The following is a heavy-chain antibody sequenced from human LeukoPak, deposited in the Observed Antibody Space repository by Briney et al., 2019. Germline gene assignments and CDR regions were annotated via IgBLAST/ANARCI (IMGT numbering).Heavy chain of an antibody. J-gene: IGHJ4*02. CDR1: GGSISSYY. CDR3: AKVAEGILGVFDY. Sequence: SETLSLTCTVSGGSISSYYWSWIRQPPGKGLEGIGYIYYSGSTNYNPSLKSRVTISVDTSKDQFSLKLGSVTAADTAVYYCAKVAEGILGVFDYWGQGTLVTVSS. V-gene: IGHV4-59*01. CDR2: IYYSGST. D-gene: IGHD3-16*01.